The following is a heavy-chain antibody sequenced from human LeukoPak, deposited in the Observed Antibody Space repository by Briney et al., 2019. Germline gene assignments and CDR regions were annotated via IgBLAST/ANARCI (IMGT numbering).Heavy chain of an antibody. CDR3: ARGPSSNWSGLDF. CDR1: GFTSKDYA. D-gene: IGHD6-13*01. V-gene: IGHV3-9*02. J-gene: IGHJ4*02. Sequence: GGSLRLSCTASGFTSKDYAMYWVRQAPGKGLEWVSGISWNSGTTDYADSVKGRFTVSRDNAKNTLYLQVNNLRAEDTAVYYCARGPSSNWSGLDFWGQGTLLTVSS. CDR2: ISWNSGTT.